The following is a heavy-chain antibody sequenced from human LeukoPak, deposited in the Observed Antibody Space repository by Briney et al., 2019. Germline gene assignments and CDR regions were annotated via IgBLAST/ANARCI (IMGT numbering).Heavy chain of an antibody. D-gene: IGHD6-13*01. Sequence: TSETLSLTCTVSGGSITSSPYYWAWIRQPPGKGLEWIGSIDYSASTYYNPSLKSRVIISADTSKTQFALRLSSVTAADTAVYHCARTHGQQCLSSYWGQGTLVTVSS. J-gene: IGHJ4*02. CDR1: GGSITSSPYY. CDR2: IDYSAST. V-gene: IGHV4-39*01. CDR3: ARTHGQQCLSSY.